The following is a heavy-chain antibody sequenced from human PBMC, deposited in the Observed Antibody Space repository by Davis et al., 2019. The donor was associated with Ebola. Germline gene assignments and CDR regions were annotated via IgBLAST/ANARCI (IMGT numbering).Heavy chain of an antibody. J-gene: IGHJ1*01. Sequence: PGGSLRLSCAASGVTLSDHYMDWVRQAPGKGLEWVGRTRNKAKGYTTEYAASVKGRFTISRDDSKNSLYLQMNSLITEDTAVYYCARDFYDSSGHYYAQHWGQGTLVTVSS. D-gene: IGHD3-22*01. CDR1: GVTLSDHY. CDR2: TRNKAKGYTT. CDR3: ARDFYDSSGHYYAQH. V-gene: IGHV3-72*01.